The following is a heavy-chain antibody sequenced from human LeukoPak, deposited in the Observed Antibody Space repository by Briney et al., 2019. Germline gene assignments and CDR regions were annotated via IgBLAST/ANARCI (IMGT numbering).Heavy chain of an antibody. V-gene: IGHV1-69*13. J-gene: IGHJ4*02. Sequence: SVKVSCKASGGTFSSYAISWVRQAPGQGLEWIGGIIPIFGTANYAQKFQGRVTITADESTSTAYMELSSLRSDDTAVYYCVYDILTGYPSFYYFDYWGQGTLVTVSS. CDR2: IIPIFGTA. CDR1: GGTFSSYA. D-gene: IGHD3-9*01. CDR3: VYDILTGYPSFYYFDY.